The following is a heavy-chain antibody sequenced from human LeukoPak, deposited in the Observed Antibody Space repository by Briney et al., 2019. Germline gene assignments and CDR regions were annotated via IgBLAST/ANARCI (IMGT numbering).Heavy chain of an antibody. V-gene: IGHV4-30-4*08. Sequence: PSQTLSLTCTVSGGSISSGDYYWSWIRQPPGKGLEWIGYIYYSGSTYYNPSLKSPVTISVDTSKNQFSLKLSSVTAADTAVYYCARRGANYYGSGSYFFDYWGQGTLVTVSS. D-gene: IGHD3-10*01. CDR2: IYYSGST. CDR1: GGSISSGDYY. CDR3: ARRGANYYGSGSYFFDY. J-gene: IGHJ4*02.